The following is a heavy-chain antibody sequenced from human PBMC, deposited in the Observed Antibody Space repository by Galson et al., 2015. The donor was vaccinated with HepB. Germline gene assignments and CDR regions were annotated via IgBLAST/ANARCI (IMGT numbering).Heavy chain of an antibody. D-gene: IGHD2-15*01. CDR3: ARDKAGGYCSGGSCYPSYYYYYGMDI. V-gene: IGHV3-30*04. Sequence: SLRLSCAASGFTFSSYAMHWVRQAPGKGLEWVAVISYDGSNKYYADSVRGRFTISRDNSKNTLYLQMNSLRAEDTAVYYCARDKAGGYCSGGSCYPSYYYYYGMDIWGQGTTVTVSS. CDR2: ISYDGSNK. CDR1: GFTFSSYA. J-gene: IGHJ6*02.